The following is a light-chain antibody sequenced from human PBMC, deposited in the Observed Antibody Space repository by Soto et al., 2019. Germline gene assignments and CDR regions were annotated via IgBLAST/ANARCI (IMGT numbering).Light chain of an antibody. CDR1: QSISTW. CDR3: QQYNTYPLT. J-gene: IGKJ4*01. V-gene: IGKV1-5*03. CDR2: KAS. Sequence: DIQMTQSPSTLSASVGDRVTITCRASQSISTWLDWYQQKPGKAPKLLIYKASSLEGGVPSRFSGSGSGTEVNITVSSLRPDDFATYYCQQYNTYPLTFGGGTTVEIK.